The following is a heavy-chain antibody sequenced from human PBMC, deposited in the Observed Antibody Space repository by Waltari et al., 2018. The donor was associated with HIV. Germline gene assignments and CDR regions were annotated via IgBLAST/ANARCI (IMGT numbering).Heavy chain of an antibody. D-gene: IGHD5-12*01. J-gene: IGHJ4*02. V-gene: IGHV3-15*02. CDR1: GFTFSHAR. CDR2: IKSKTDGGTI. Sequence: EVHLVESGGTLVKPGGSIRLSCAASGFTFSHARLSWVSRAPGKGLEWVGRIKSKTDGGTIDYAAPVKGRFTISRDDSKNTLYLQMNSLKIEDTGVYYCTANSGYDGWGQGTLVTVSS. CDR3: TANSGYDG.